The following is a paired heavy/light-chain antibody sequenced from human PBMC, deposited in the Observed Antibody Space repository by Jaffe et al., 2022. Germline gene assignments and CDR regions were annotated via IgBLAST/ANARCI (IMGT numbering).Heavy chain of an antibody. CDR1: GYTFTDHG. Sequence: QVQLVESGGGVVQPGGSLRISCAASGYTFTDHGMHWVRQAPGTGLEWVAFINFDETKKNYLDSVKGRFTISRDTSKNTVYLQMNSLRSDDTAVYYCTKAEWFAFAYWGQGTLVTVSS. J-gene: IGHJ4*02. CDR3: TKAEWFAFAY. D-gene: IGHD3-3*01. V-gene: IGHV3-30*02. CDR2: INFDETKK.
Light chain of an antibody. CDR2: EVS. Sequence: QSALTQPASVSGSPGQSITISCTGTRSDIGGYNYLSWYQHHPGKVPKLMIYEVSNRPSGVSSRFSGSKSGNTASLTISGLQAEDEADYYCTSYTTSGTWVFGTGTKVTVL. CDR3: TSYTTSGTWV. CDR1: RSDIGGYNY. V-gene: IGLV2-14*01. J-gene: IGLJ1*01.